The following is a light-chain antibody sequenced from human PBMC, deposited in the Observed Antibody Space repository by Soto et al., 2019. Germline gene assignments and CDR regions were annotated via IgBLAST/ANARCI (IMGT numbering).Light chain of an antibody. Sequence: QSALTQPPSVSGAPGQRVTISCTGSSSNIGADYDVHWYQQLPGAAPKLLIRANTHRPSGVPDRFSASKSGTSATLGITGLQTGDEADYYCGTWDSSLSAYVFGTGTKLTVL. CDR3: GTWDSSLSAYV. CDR2: ANT. V-gene: IGLV1-40*01. CDR1: SSNIGADYD. J-gene: IGLJ1*01.